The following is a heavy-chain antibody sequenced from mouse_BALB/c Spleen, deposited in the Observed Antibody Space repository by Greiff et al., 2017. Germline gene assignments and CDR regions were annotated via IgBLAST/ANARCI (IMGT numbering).Heavy chain of an antibody. CDR1: GYTFTDYA. CDR2: ISTYYGDA. D-gene: IGHD2-1*01. V-gene: IGHV1S137*01. J-gene: IGHJ1*01. Sequence: QVQLQQSGAELVRPGVSVTISCKGSGYTFTDYAMHWVKQSHAKSLEWIGVISTYYGDASYNQKFKGKATMTVDKSSSTAYMELARLTSEDSAIYYCARPYGNYGYFDVWGAGTTVTVSS. CDR3: ARPYGNYGYFDV.